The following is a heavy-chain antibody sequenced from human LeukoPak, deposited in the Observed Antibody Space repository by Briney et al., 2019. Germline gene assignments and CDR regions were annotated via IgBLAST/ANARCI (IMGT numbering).Heavy chain of an antibody. D-gene: IGHD6-19*01. CDR1: GFTFSDHY. CDR2: IRNRANSYTT. J-gene: IGHJ4*02. Sequence: GGSLRLSCAASGFTFSDHYMDWVRQAPGKGLEWVGRIRNRANSYTTEYAASVKGRFTLSRDDSKNSLYLQMNSLKTEDTAVYYCVKQGQWLSGGHYYFDYWGQGTLVTVSS. CDR3: VKQGQWLSGGHYYFDY. V-gene: IGHV3-72*01.